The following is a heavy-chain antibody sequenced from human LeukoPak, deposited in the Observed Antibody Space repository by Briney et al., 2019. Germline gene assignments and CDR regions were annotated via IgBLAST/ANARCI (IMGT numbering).Heavy chain of an antibody. D-gene: IGHD1-14*01. Sequence: SETPSLTCTVSGGSISSYYWSWIRQPPGKGLEWIGYIYYSGSTNYNPSLKSRVTISVDTSKNQFSLKLSSVTAADTAVYYCARCISAEAFDIWGQGTMVTVSS. J-gene: IGHJ3*02. V-gene: IGHV4-59*01. CDR2: IYYSGST. CDR1: GGSISSYY. CDR3: ARCISAEAFDI.